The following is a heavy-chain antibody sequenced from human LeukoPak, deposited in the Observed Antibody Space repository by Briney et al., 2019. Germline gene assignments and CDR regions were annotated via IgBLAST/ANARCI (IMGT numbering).Heavy chain of an antibody. Sequence: PSETLSLTCTVSGGSISSSSYYWGWLRQPPGTGLEWIGSIYYSGSTYYNPSLKSRVTISVDTSKNQFSLKLSSVTAADTAVYYCARVGCTAGSCYGYLVFDNWGQGTLVTVSS. CDR2: IYYSGST. D-gene: IGHD2-15*01. J-gene: IGHJ4*02. V-gene: IGHV4-39*01. CDR3: ARVGCTAGSCYGYLVFDN. CDR1: GGSISSSSYY.